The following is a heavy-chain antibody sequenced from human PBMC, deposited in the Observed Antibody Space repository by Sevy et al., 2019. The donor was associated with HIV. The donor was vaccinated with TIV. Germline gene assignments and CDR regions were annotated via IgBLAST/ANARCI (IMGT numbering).Heavy chain of an antibody. CDR3: TRHYDILTGYYTGGDYYFDY. D-gene: IGHD3-9*01. V-gene: IGHV3-49*03. Sequence: GGSLRLSCTASGFTFGDYAMSWFRQAPGKGLEWVGFIRSKAYGGTTEYAASVKGRFTISRDDSKSIAYLQMNSLKTEDTAVYYCTRHYDILTGYYTGGDYYFDYWGQGTLVTVSS. CDR1: GFTFGDYA. CDR2: IRSKAYGGTT. J-gene: IGHJ4*02.